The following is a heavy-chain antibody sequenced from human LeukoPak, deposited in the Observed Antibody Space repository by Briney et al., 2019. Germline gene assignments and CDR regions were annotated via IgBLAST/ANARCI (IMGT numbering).Heavy chain of an antibody. D-gene: IGHD3-10*01. J-gene: IGHJ3*02. CDR2: ISSSSSYI. V-gene: IGHV3-21*01. Sequence: GGSLRLSCAASGFTFSSYSMNWVRQAPGKGLEWVSSISSSSSYIYYADSVKGRFTISRDNAKNSLYLQMNSLRAEDTAVYYCASGYYYGSGHPMSDAFDIWGQGTMVTVSS. CDR3: ASGYYYGSGHPMSDAFDI. CDR1: GFTFSSYS.